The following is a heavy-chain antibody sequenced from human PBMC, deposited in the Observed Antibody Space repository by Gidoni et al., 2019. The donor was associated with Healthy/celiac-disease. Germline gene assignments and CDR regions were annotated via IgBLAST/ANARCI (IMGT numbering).Heavy chain of an antibody. V-gene: IGHV3-21*01. CDR1: GFTFSSYS. CDR2: ISSSSSYI. CDR3: ARDRRIAVAGTVDY. D-gene: IGHD6-19*01. J-gene: IGHJ4*02. Sequence: EVQLVESGGGLVKPGGSLSLSCAASGFTFSSYSMNWVRQAPGKGLEWVSSISSSSSYIYYADSVKGRFTISRDNAKNSLYLQMNSLRAEDTAVYYCARDRRIAVAGTVDYWGQGTLVTVSS.